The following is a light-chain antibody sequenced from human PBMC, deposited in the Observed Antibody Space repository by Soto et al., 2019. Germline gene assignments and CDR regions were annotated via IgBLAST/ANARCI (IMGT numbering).Light chain of an antibody. Sequence: EIVLTQSPGTLSLSPGETATLSCRASESVASNYLAWYQQKPGQAPRLLVYGASTRATGIPDRFSGSGSGPDFTLSITRLQPADCAGYFCQQYGSSPWTSGQGTKVEIK. CDR2: GAS. CDR3: QQYGSSPWT. J-gene: IGKJ1*01. CDR1: ESVASNY. V-gene: IGKV3-20*01.